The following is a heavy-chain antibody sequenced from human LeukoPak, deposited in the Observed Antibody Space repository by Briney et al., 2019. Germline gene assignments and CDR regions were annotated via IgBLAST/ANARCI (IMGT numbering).Heavy chain of an antibody. D-gene: IGHD2/OR15-2a*01. CDR2: ISADNGNT. CDR3: AREVSEEYYFDY. J-gene: IGHJ4*02. CDR1: GYTFTSYA. Sequence: GDSVKVSCKASGYTFTSYAISWVRQAPGQGLEWMGWISADNGNTDYAQRFQGRVTMTRDMSTSTVYMELSSLRSEDTAVYYCAREVSEEYYFDYWGQGTLVTVSS. V-gene: IGHV1-18*01.